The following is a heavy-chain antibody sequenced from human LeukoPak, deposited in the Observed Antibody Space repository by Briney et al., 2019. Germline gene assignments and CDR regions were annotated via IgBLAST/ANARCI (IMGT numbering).Heavy chain of an antibody. CDR2: ISAYNGNT. CDR3: ARDLNTAMVYYYYYMDV. V-gene: IGHV1-18*01. J-gene: IGHJ6*03. CDR1: GYTFTSYG. Sequence: ASVKVSCKASGYTFTSYGISWVRQAPGQGLEWMGWISAYNGNTNYAQKLQGRVTMTTDTSTSTAYMELRSLRSDDTAVYYCARDLNTAMVYYYYYMDVWGKGTTVTVSS. D-gene: IGHD5-18*01.